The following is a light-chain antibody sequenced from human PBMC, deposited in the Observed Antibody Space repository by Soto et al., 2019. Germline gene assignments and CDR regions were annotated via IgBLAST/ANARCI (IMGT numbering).Light chain of an antibody. CDR1: SSDVGGYDY. CDR3: CSYAGSYTLGV. CDR2: EVS. Sequence: QSVLTQPRSVSGSPGQSVTISCTGTSSDVGGYDYVSWNQQHPGKAPKVIIYEVSKRPSGVPDRFSGSKSGNTASLTISGLQAEDEADYYCCSYAGSYTLGVFGTGTKVTVL. V-gene: IGLV2-11*01. J-gene: IGLJ1*01.